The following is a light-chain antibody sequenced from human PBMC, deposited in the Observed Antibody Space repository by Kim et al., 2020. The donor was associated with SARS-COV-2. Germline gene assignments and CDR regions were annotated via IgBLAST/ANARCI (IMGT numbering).Light chain of an antibody. Sequence: YELTQPPSVSVSPGQTASITCSGDKLGDKYACWYQQKPGQSPVLVIYQDSKRPSGIPERFSGSNSGNTATLTISGTQAMDEADYYCQAWDTSTAVFCGGT. CDR1: KLGDKY. V-gene: IGLV3-1*01. CDR2: QDS. CDR3: QAWDTSTAV. J-gene: IGLJ2*01.